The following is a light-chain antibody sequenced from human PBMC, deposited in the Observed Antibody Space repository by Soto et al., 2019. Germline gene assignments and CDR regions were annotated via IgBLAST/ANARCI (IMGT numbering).Light chain of an antibody. J-gene: IGKJ4*01. V-gene: IGKV3D-15*01. Sequence: IVFRHSPYTVSVSPGERATLSCRASQSISRTLAWYQQKSGQPPRLLIYDASTRATGFPARFSGSGSGKELTLTISSLQSEDFEVYYCQKYNKWKLNFGGGNKVDIK. CDR3: QKYNKWKLN. CDR1: QSISRT. CDR2: DAS.